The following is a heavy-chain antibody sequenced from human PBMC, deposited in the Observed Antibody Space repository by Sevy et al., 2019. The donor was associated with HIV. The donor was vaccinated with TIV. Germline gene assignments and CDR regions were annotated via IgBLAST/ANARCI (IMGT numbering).Heavy chain of an antibody. D-gene: IGHD2-15*01. CDR3: HLSCPPDIVVVVAGAFDI. CDR1: GFTFGDYA. J-gene: IGHJ3*02. Sequence: GGSLRLSCTASGFTFGDYAMSWFRQAPGKGLEWVGFIRSKAYGGTTEYAASVKGRFTISRDDSKSIAYLQMNSLKTEDTAVYYCHLSCPPDIVVVVAGAFDIWGQGTMVTVSS. V-gene: IGHV3-49*03. CDR2: IRSKAYGGTT.